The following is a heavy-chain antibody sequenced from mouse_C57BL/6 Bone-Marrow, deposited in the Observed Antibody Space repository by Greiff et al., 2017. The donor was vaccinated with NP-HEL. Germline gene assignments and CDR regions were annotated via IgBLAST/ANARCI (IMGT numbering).Heavy chain of an antibody. Sequence: EVKLVESGGGLVQPKGSLKLSCAASGFSFNTYAMNWVRQAPGKGLEWVARIRSKSNNYATYYADSVKDRFTISRDDSESMLYLQMNNLKTEDTAMYYCVRQRARDSSGYAWFAYWGQGTLVTVSA. CDR1: GFSFNTYA. V-gene: IGHV10-1*01. D-gene: IGHD3-2*02. CDR3: VRQRARDSSGYAWFAY. J-gene: IGHJ3*01. CDR2: IRSKSNNYAT.